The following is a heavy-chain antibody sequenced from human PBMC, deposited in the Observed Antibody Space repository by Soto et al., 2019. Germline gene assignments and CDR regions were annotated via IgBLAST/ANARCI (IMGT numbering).Heavy chain of an antibody. V-gene: IGHV4-34*01. Sequence: SETLSLTCAVYGGPFSGYFWSWVRQPPGKGLEWIGEINHSGTTNYNPSLKSRVTISVDTSKNQFSLNLTSVTAADTAVYYCATASSYWGQGTWVTVSS. CDR3: ATASSY. CDR2: INHSGTT. CDR1: GGPFSGYF. D-gene: IGHD6-6*01. J-gene: IGHJ4*02.